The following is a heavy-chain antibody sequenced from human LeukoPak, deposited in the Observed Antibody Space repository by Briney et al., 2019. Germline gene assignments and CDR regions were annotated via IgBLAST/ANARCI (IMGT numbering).Heavy chain of an antibody. V-gene: IGHV1-2*02. J-gene: IGHJ5*02. D-gene: IGHD2-15*01. CDR3: ARGGCSGGSCYSSWFDP. Sequence: ASVRVSYKASGYTFTGYYMHWVRQAPGQGLEWMGWINPNSGGTNYAQKFQGRVTMTRDTSTSTAYMDLSSLTFDDTAVYYCARGGCSGGSCYSSWFDPWGQGTLVTVSS. CDR1: GYTFTGYY. CDR2: INPNSGGT.